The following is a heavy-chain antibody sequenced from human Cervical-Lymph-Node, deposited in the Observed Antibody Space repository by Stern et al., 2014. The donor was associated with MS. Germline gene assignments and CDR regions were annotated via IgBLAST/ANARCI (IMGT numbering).Heavy chain of an antibody. Sequence: VQLVESGPEVKKPGASVKVSCKASGYTFTGYYLHWVRQAPGQGLEWMGWINPYSGATNYAQNSQGRVTMTRATSISTGYMELSRLRSDDTGVYYCARGGAVVPAAMQNYGGQGPLVTVSS. CDR2: INPYSGAT. J-gene: IGHJ4*02. D-gene: IGHD2-2*01. CDR1: GYTFTGYY. V-gene: IGHV1-2*02. CDR3: ARGGAVVPAAMQNY.